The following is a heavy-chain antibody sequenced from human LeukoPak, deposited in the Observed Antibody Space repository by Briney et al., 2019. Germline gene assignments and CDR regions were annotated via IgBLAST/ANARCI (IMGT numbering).Heavy chain of an antibody. CDR2: IYYSGST. J-gene: IGHJ6*02. Sequence: GSLRLSCAASGFTFRSYAMTWVRQAPGKGREWIGYIYYSGSTNYNPSLKSRVTISVDTSKNQFSLKLSSVTAADTAVYYCARSRYCSGGSCYTHYGMDVWGQGTTVTVSS. CDR3: ARSRYCSGGSCYTHYGMDV. CDR1: GFTFRSYA. D-gene: IGHD2-15*01. V-gene: IGHV4-59*08.